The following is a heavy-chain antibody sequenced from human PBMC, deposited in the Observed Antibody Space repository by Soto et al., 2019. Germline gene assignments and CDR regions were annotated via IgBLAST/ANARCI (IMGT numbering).Heavy chain of an antibody. V-gene: IGHV4-61*01. D-gene: IGHD3-10*01. CDR3: ARDSAGGYYYGSGSLDY. CDR1: GGSVSSGSYY. CDR2: IYYSGST. Sequence: PSETLSLTCTVSGGSVSSGSYYWSWIRQPPGKGLEWIGYIYYSGSTNYNPSLKSRVTISVDTSKNQFSLKLSSVTAADTAVYYCARDSAGGYYYGSGSLDYWGQGTLVTVSS. J-gene: IGHJ4*02.